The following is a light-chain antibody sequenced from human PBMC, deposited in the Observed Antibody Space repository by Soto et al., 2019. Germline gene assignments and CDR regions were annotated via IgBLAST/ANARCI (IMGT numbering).Light chain of an antibody. J-gene: IGLJ1*01. CDR1: SSDVGGYNY. CDR2: EVS. Sequence: QSVLTQPASVSGSPGQSITISCTGTSSDVGGYNYVSWYQQHPGKAPKLMIYEVSNRPSGASNRFSGSKSGNTASLTISGLQAEDEADYYCSSYTSSSGVFGTGTKVTVL. V-gene: IGLV2-14*01. CDR3: SSYTSSSGV.